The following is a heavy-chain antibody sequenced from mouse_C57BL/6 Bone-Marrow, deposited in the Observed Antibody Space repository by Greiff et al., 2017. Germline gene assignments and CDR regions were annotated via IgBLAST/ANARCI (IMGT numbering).Heavy chain of an antibody. D-gene: IGHD1-1*01. Sequence: QVQLQQSGAELVRPGASVKLSCKASGYTFTDYSINWVKQRPGQGLEWIARIYPGSGNTYYNEKFKGKATLTAEKSSSTAYMQLSSLTSEDSAVYFGARGYYGSRYWYFDVWGTGTTVTGSS. CDR3: ARGYYGSRYWYFDV. CDR2: IYPGSGNT. V-gene: IGHV1-76*01. J-gene: IGHJ1*03. CDR1: GYTFTDYS.